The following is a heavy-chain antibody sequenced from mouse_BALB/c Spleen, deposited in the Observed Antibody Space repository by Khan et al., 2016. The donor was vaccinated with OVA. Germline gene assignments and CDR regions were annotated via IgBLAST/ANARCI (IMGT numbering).Heavy chain of an antibody. Sequence: QIQLVQSGAKLARPGASVKLSCKSSGYTFTSYWMQWVKQRPGQGLEWIGAIYPGDGDTRYTQKFKGKATLTADKSSSTAYMQLSSLASEDSAVYYCASYRYDYFDYWGQGTTLTVSS. V-gene: IGHV1-87*01. D-gene: IGHD2-14*01. CDR1: GYTFTSYW. J-gene: IGHJ2*01. CDR3: ASYRYDYFDY. CDR2: IYPGDGDT.